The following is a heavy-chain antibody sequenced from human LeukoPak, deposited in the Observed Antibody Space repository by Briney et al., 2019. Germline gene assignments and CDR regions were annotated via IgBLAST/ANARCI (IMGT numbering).Heavy chain of an antibody. D-gene: IGHD3-22*01. CDR3: ARGYYDSSGYFKVGYNWFDP. CDR2: INSDRSST. J-gene: IGHJ5*02. CDR1: GFTFSSYW. V-gene: IGHV3-74*01. Sequence: GGSLRLSCAASGFTFSSYWMHWVRQAPGKGLVWVSRINSDRSSTSYADSVKGRFTISRDNAKNTLYLQMNSLRAEDTAVYYCARGYYDSSGYFKVGYNWFDPWGQGTLVTVSP.